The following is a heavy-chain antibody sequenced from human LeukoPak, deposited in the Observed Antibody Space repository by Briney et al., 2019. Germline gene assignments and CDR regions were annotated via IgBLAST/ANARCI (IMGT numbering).Heavy chain of an antibody. V-gene: IGHV3-23*01. CDR2: ISGSGGGT. CDR3: VKDRGRDYNYDMDV. D-gene: IGHD3-10*01. CDR1: GFIFTSYA. J-gene: IGHJ6*02. Sequence: PGGSLRLTCAASGFIFTSYAMSWVRQAPGKGLEWVSGISGSGGGTYYADSVKGRFTISRDNSRNTLCVQMNSLRAEDTAVYYCVKDRGRDYNYDMDVWGQGTTVTVSS.